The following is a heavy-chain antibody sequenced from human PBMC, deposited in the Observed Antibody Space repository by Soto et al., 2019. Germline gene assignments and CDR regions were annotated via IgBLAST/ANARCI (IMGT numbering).Heavy chain of an antibody. D-gene: IGHD3-3*01. CDR2: ISSNGGST. V-gene: IGHV3-64D*08. J-gene: IGHJ4*02. CDR3: VKTFGVVWIDY. Sequence: PGGSLRLSCSASGFTFSSYAMHWVRQAPGKGPEYVSAISSNGGSTYYADSVKGRFTISRDNSKNTLYLQMSSLRAEDTAVYYCVKTFGVVWIDYWGQGTLVTVSS. CDR1: GFTFSSYA.